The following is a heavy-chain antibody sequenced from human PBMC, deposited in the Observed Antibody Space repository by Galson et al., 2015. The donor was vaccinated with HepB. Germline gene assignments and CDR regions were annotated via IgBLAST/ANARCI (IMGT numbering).Heavy chain of an antibody. J-gene: IGHJ4*02. Sequence: TLSLTCTVSGDSISSGAYYWSWIRQHPGKGLEWIGYIYYSGSTNYNPSLESRFTISVDTSKNQFSLKLSSVTAADTAVYYCARAAGSQYFDYWGQGTLVTVSS. V-gene: IGHV4-31*03. CDR3: ARAAGSQYFDY. CDR1: GDSISSGAYY. CDR2: IYYSGST. D-gene: IGHD6-13*01.